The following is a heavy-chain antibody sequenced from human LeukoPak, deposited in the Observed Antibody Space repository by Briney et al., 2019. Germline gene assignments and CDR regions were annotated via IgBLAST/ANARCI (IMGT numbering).Heavy chain of an antibody. J-gene: IGHJ4*02. CDR3: ARLKNYDFWSGYYLPEYYFDY. CDR2: IIPIFGTA. V-gene: IGHV1-69*06. D-gene: IGHD3-3*01. CDR1: GGTFSSYA. Sequence: ASVKVSCKASGGTFSSYAISWVRQAPGQGLEWMGGIIPIFGTANYAQKFQGRVTITADKSTSTAYMELSSLRSEDTAVYYCARLKNYDFWSGYYLPEYYFDYWGQGTLVTVSS.